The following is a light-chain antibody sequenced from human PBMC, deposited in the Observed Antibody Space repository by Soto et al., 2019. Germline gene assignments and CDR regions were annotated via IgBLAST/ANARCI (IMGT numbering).Light chain of an antibody. CDR2: DVS. CDR1: SSDVGGYNY. V-gene: IGLV2-14*01. J-gene: IGLJ2*01. CDR3: SSYTSSSTV. Sequence: QSALTQPASVSGSPGQSITISCTGTSSDVGGYNYVSWYQQHPGKAPKLMIYDVSNRPSGVSNRFSGSKSGNTASLTISGLQAEDEAYYYCSSYTSSSTVFCGGTKLTVL.